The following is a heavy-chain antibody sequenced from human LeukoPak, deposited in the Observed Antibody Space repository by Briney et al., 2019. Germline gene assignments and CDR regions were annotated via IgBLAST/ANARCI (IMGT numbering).Heavy chain of an antibody. J-gene: IGHJ4*02. CDR3: ALGYCINGVCYGLDY. D-gene: IGHD2-8*01. V-gene: IGHV4-59*01. CDR2: IYYSGST. Sequence: SETLSLTCTASGGSISSYYWSWIRQPPGKGLEWIGYIYYSGSTMYNPSLKSRVTISVDTSKKQFSLKLRSVTAADTAVYYCALGYCINGVCYGLDYWGQGTLVTVSS. CDR1: GGSISSYY.